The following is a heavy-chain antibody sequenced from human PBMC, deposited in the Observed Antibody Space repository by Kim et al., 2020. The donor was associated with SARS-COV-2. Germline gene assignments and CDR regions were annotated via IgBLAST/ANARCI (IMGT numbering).Heavy chain of an antibody. CDR1: GYTFTSYG. D-gene: IGHD1-26*01. J-gene: IGHJ4*02. CDR3: ARDPPFSIVGATGGFDY. Sequence: ASVKVSCKASGYTFTSYGISWVRQAPGQGLEWMGWISAYNGNTNYAQKLQGRVTMTTDTSTSTAYMELRSLRSDDTAVYYCARDPPFSIVGATGGFDYWGQGTLVTVSS. V-gene: IGHV1-18*04. CDR2: ISAYNGNT.